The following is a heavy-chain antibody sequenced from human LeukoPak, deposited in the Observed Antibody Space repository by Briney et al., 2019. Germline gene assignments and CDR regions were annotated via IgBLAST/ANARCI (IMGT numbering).Heavy chain of an antibody. V-gene: IGHV4-59*01. CDR1: GGSISSYY. CDR3: ARTDSGSYPVDY. J-gene: IGHJ4*02. D-gene: IGHD1-26*01. CDR2: IYYSGST. Sequence: SETLSLTCTVSGGSISSYYWNWIRQPPGKGLEWIGYIYYSGSTNHNPSLKSRVTISVDTSKNQFSLKLSSVTAADTAVYYCARTDSGSYPVDYWGQGTLVTVSS.